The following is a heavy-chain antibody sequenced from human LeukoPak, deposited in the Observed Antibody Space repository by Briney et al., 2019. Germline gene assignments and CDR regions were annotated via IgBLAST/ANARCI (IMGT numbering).Heavy chain of an antibody. CDR1: GFTFSDYA. V-gene: IGHV3-33*08. CDR2: IWYDGSNK. D-gene: IGHD2-15*01. J-gene: IGHJ3*02. CDR3: ARTGGYCSGGSCYGPKAFDI. Sequence: PGGSLRLSCAASGFTFSDYAMHWVRQSPGKGLEWVAVIWYDGSNKYYADSVKGRFTISRDNSKNTLYLQMNSLRAEDTAVYYCARTGGYCSGGSCYGPKAFDIWGQGTMVTVSS.